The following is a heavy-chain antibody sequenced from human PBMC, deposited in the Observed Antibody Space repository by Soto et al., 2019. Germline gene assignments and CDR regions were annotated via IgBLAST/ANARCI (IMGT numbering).Heavy chain of an antibody. V-gene: IGHV4-31*01. D-gene: IGHD3-3*01. CDR1: GGSISSSGYY. J-gene: IGHJ2*01. CDR3: ARPTSRFSRSYCDP. Sequence: QVQLQESGPGLVKPSQTLSLMCTVSGGSISSSGYYWSWIRQHPGKGLEWIGYIYDTENTYYNPSIKSPVTISVDTSTNQFSLKLNSVTAADTAIYYCARPTSRFSRSYCDPWGRGTLVTVSS. CDR2: IYDTENT.